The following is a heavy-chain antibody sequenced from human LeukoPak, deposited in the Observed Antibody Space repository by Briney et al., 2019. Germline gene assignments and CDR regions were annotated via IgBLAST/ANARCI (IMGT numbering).Heavy chain of an antibody. CDR2: LYYSGNT. CDR1: GDSIIGSY. J-gene: IGHJ4*02. D-gene: IGHD1-26*01. V-gene: IGHV4-59*01. Sequence: SETLSLTCTVSGDSIIGSYWSWIRQAPGKGLEWIGYLYYSGNTNYNPSLKSRLTISRDVAKNQFSLKLSSVTSADTAVYYCARGEYEDLVDNWGQGTLVTVSS. CDR3: ARGEYEDLVDN.